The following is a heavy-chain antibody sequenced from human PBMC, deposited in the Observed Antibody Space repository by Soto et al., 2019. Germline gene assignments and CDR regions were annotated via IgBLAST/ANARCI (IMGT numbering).Heavy chain of an antibody. V-gene: IGHV4-59*01. CDR3: ARVGYCSGGSCYFDAFDI. CDR2: IYYSGST. D-gene: IGHD2-15*01. CDR1: GGSISSYY. Sequence: TLSLTCTVSGGSISSYYWSWIRQPPGKGLEWIGYIYYSGSTNYNPSLKSRVTISVDTSKNQFSLKLSSVTAADTAVYYCARVGYCSGGSCYFDAFDIWGQGTMVTVSS. J-gene: IGHJ3*02.